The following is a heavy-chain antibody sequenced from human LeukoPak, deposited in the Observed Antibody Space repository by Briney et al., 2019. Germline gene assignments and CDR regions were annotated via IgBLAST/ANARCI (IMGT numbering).Heavy chain of an antibody. D-gene: IGHD3-22*01. J-gene: IGHJ4*02. V-gene: IGHV1-69*10. CDR3: ARVDYYDSSGYYYFDY. Sequence: ASVKVSCKASGDTFSSYTISWVRQAPGQGLEWMGGIIPILGIANYAQKFQGRVTITADKSTSTAYMELSSLRSEDTAAYYCARVDYYDSSGYYYFDYWGQGTLVTVSS. CDR2: IIPILGIA. CDR1: GDTFSSYT.